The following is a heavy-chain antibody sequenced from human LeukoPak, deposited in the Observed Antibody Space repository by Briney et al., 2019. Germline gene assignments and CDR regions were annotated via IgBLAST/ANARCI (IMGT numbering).Heavy chain of an antibody. V-gene: IGHV4-39*01. D-gene: IGHD3-10*01. CDR3: ARSMVRGVTTTDY. CDR2: IYYSGST. CDR1: GGSISSSSYY. Sequence: SETLSLTXTVSGGSISSSSYYWGWIRQPPGKGLDWIGSIYYSGSTYYNPSLKSRVTISVDTSKNQFSLKLSSVTAADTAAYYCARSMVRGVTTTDYWGQGTLVTVSS. J-gene: IGHJ4*02.